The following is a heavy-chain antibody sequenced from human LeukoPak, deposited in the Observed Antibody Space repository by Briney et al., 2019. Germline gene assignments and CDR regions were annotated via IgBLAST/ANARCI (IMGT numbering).Heavy chain of an antibody. J-gene: IGHJ6*03. CDR1: GGTFSSYA. D-gene: IGHD3-10*01. Sequence: SVKVSCKASGGTFSSYAISWVRQAPGQGLEWMGGIIPIFGTANYAQKFQGRVTITADESTSTAYMELSSLRSEDTAVYYCARAGSHTAYYYYYYMDVWGKGTTVTVSS. CDR2: IIPIFGTA. CDR3: ARAGSHTAYYYYYYMDV. V-gene: IGHV1-69*01.